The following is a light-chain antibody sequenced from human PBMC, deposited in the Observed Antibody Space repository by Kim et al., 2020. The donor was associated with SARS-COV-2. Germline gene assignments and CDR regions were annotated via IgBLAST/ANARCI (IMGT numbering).Light chain of an antibody. CDR1: SIYVGAYNY. J-gene: IGLJ1*01. CDR3: SSFAGSHYV. V-gene: IGLV2-8*01. Sequence: PGQSVSISCTGTSIYVGAYNYVSWYQQHPGKAPQLMIYEVSKRPSGVPDRFSGSKSGNTASLTVSGLQAEDEADYYCSSFAGSHYVFGTGTKVTVL. CDR2: EVS.